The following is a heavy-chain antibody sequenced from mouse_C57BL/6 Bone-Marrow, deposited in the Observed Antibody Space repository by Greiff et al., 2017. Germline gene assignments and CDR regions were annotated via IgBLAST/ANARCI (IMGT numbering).Heavy chain of an antibody. CDR2: IWSGGST. CDR1: GFSLTRYG. D-gene: IGHD2-14*01. V-gene: IGHV2-2*01. J-gene: IGHJ4*01. CDR3: ARKRGVRHRNDAMDY. Sequence: QVQLKESGPGLVQPSQSLSITCTVSGFSLTRYGVHWVRQSPGKGLEWLGVIWSGGSTDYNAAFISRLSISKDNTKSQVFFKMNSLQADETAIYYCARKRGVRHRNDAMDYWGQGTSVTGSS.